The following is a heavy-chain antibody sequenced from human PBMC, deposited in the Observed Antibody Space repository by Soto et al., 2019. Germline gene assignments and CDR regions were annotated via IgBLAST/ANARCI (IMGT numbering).Heavy chain of an antibody. J-gene: IGHJ5*02. CDR1: GGSFSSYY. V-gene: IGHV4-34*01. D-gene: IGHD6-13*01. Sequence: SETLSLTCAVSGGSFSSYYCTWIRQPPEKGLEWIGEITHRGSTNYNPSLKSRVTMSVDTSKNQFSLKVTSVTAADTAVYYCVRRHVSATGIDWFDPWGQGTLVTVSS. CDR3: VRRHVSATGIDWFDP. CDR2: ITHRGST.